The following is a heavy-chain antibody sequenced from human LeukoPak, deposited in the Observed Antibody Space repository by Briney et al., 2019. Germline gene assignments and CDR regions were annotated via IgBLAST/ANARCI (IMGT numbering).Heavy chain of an antibody. CDR1: GFPFSSFW. D-gene: IGHD5-24*01. CDR3: ARGDYNYGYDY. Sequence: GGSLRLSCAASGFPFSSFWMHWVRQAPGKGLVWVSNINSDGSSITYADSVKGRFTISRDNAKNTLYLQMNSLRAEDTAVYYCARGDYNYGYDYWGQGTLVTVSS. V-gene: IGHV3-74*01. CDR2: INSDGSSI. J-gene: IGHJ4*02.